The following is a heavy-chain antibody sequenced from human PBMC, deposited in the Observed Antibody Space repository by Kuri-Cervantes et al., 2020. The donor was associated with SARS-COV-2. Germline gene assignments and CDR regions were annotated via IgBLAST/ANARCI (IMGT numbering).Heavy chain of an antibody. CDR2: ISSSSSTI. CDR3: ARDAGYVILTGYYFDAFDI. J-gene: IGHJ3*02. Sequence: GESLKISCEASGFTFSSYSMNWVRQAPGKGLEWVSYISSSSSTIRYAVSVKGRFTISRDNAKNSLYLEMNSLRAEETAVYYCARDAGYVILTGYYFDAFDIWGQGTTVTVSS. V-gene: IGHV3-48*01. CDR1: GFTFSSYS. D-gene: IGHD3-9*01.